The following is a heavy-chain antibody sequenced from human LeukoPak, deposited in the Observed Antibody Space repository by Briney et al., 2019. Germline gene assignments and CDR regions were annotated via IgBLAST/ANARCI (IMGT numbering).Heavy chain of an antibody. D-gene: IGHD3-22*01. CDR2: ISAYNGNT. V-gene: IGHV1-18*01. Sequence: GASVKVSCKASGYTFTSYGISRVRQAPGQGLEWMGWISAYNGNTNYAQKLQGRVTMTTDTSTSTAYMELRSLRSDDTAVYYCARDSPTSGYYDSSGYPYWGQGTLVTVSS. CDR1: GYTFTSYG. J-gene: IGHJ4*02. CDR3: ARDSPTSGYYDSSGYPY.